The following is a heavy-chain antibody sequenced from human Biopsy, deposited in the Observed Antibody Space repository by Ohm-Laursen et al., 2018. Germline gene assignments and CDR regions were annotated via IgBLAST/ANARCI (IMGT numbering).Heavy chain of an antibody. J-gene: IGHJ6*02. CDR1: GFTFSSHA. CDR2: INGSGGST. Sequence: SLRLSCSASGFTFSSHAMSWVRQAPGKGLECVSVINGSGGSTYYADPVKGRFTISRDNSKNTLYLQMNSLRAEDTAMYYCARSRDFKSGGSLQLHYFFIAVWGQGTTVTVSS. CDR3: ARSRDFKSGGSLQLHYFFIAV. V-gene: IGHV3-23*01. D-gene: IGHD3-3*01.